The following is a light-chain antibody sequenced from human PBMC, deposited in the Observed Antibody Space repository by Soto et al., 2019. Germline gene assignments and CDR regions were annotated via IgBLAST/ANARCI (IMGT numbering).Light chain of an antibody. CDR3: HQYYSTPWT. J-gene: IGKJ1*01. CDR1: QSILFSSNNKNY. V-gene: IGKV4-1*01. Sequence: DIVMTQSPGSLAVSLGERATINCKSSQSILFSSNNKNYLAWYQQKPGQPPKLLIYWASTRESGVPDRFSGSGSGTDFTLTISSLQAEDVAVYYCHQYYSTPWTFGQGTNVEVK. CDR2: WAS.